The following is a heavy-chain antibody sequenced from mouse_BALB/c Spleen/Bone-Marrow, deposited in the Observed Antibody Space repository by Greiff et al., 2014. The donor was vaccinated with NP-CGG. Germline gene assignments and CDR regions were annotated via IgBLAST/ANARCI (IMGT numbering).Heavy chain of an antibody. CDR3: GRRESGTWFAY. D-gene: IGHD4-1*01. CDR2: INPYNDGT. CDR1: GYTFTSFV. V-gene: IGHV1-14*01. Sequence: VQLQQSGPDLVKPGASVKMSCKASGYTFTSFVMHWVKQKPGQGLEWIGYINPYNDGTKYNGKFKDKATLSSDKSSSTAYMELSSLTSEDSAVYYCGRRESGTWFAYWGQGTLVTVSA. J-gene: IGHJ3*01.